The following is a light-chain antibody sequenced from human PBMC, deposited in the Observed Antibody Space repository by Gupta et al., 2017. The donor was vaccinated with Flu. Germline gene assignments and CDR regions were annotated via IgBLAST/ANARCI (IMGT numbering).Light chain of an antibody. CDR3: QQSYSSLST. V-gene: IGKV1-39*01. CDR2: SAS. Sequence: DIQMTQSPSSLSASVGDRVTITCRASQSISTYLNWYQHKSGKAPKLLIYSASSLQGGVPSRFSGSGSGTDFTLTISSLQPEDFATYYCQQSYSSLSTFGQGTKLEIK. J-gene: IGKJ2*01. CDR1: QSISTY.